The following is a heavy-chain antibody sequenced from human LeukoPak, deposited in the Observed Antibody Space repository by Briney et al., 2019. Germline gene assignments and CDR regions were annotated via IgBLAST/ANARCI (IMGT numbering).Heavy chain of an antibody. CDR1: GYTFTSYG. V-gene: IGHV1-18*01. D-gene: IGHD5-12*01. CDR3: ARIVAISPPDAFDI. J-gene: IGHJ3*02. CDR2: ISAYNGNT. Sequence: ASVKVSCKASGYTFTSYGIIWVRQAPGQGLEWMGWISAYNGNTNYAQKLQGRVTMTTDTSTSTAYMELRSLRSDDTAVYYCARIVAISPPDAFDIWGQGTMVTVSS.